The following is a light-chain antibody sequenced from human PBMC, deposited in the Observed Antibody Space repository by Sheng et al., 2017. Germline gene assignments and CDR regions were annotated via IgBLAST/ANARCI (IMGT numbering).Light chain of an antibody. CDR2: GTS. J-gene: IGKJ5*01. CDR1: QSLTHNY. V-gene: IGKV3-20*01. CDR3: QQYGSSPPSIT. Sequence: DIVLTQSPGTMSLSPGERATLSCRASQSLTHNYLAWYQHKPGQAPRLLVYGTSNRATGIPDFILTISRLEREDFAVYSCQQYGSSPPSITFGQGTRLEIK.